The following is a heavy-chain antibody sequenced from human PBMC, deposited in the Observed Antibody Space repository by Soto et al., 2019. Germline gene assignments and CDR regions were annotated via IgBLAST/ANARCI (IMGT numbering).Heavy chain of an antibody. V-gene: IGHV3-30*18. CDR2: ISYDGSNK. Sequence: GGSLRLSCAASGFTFSSYGMHWVRQAPGKGLEWVAVISYDGSNKYYEDSVKGRFTISRDNSKNTLYLQMNSLRAEDTAVYYCAKAIQLWFDWYYFDYWGQGTLVTVSS. D-gene: IGHD5-18*01. J-gene: IGHJ4*02. CDR1: GFTFSSYG. CDR3: AKAIQLWFDWYYFDY.